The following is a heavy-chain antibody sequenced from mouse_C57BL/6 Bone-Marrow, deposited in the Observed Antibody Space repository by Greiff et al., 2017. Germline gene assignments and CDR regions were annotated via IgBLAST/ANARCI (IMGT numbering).Heavy chain of an antibody. CDR2: ISGGGGNP. V-gene: IGHV5-9*01. Sequence: EVKLMESGGGLVKPGGSLKLSCAASGFTFSSYTMSWVRQTPEKRLEWVATISGGGGNPYYPASVKGRFTISRDNAKNTLYLQMSGLRSEDTALYYCARQGYYGSSYVFDYWGQGTTLTVSS. J-gene: IGHJ2*01. D-gene: IGHD1-1*01. CDR3: ARQGYYGSSYVFDY. CDR1: GFTFSSYT.